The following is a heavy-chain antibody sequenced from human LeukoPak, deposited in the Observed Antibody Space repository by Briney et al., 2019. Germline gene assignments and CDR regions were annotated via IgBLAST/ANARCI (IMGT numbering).Heavy chain of an antibody. CDR2: IYYSGST. CDR1: GGSISSSSYY. J-gene: IGHJ5*02. V-gene: IGHV4-39*07. CDR3: ARSLDP. Sequence: SETLSLTCTVSGGSISSSSYYWGWIRQPPGKGREWIGNIYYSGSTYYSSSLKSRVIISVDTSKNQFSLKLSAVTAEDTAVYYCARSLDPWGQGTLVTVSS.